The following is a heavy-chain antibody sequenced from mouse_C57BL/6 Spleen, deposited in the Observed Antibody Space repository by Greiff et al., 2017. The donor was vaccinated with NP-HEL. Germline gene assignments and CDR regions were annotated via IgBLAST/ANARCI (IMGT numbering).Heavy chain of an antibody. CDR1: GYTFTDYE. CDR3: TRTPYYGNYDYAMDY. D-gene: IGHD2-10*01. J-gene: IGHJ4*01. V-gene: IGHV1-15*01. CDR2: IDPETGGT. Sequence: QVQLQQSGAELVRPGASVTLSCKASGYTFTDYEMHWVKQTPVHGLEWIGAIDPETGGTAYNQKFKGKAILTADKSSSTAYMELRSLTSEDSAVYYCTRTPYYGNYDYAMDYWGQGTSVTVSS.